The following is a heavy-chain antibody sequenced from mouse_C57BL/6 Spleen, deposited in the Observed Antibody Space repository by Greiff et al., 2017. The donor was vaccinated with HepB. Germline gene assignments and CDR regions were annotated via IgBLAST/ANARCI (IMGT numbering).Heavy chain of an antibody. CDR2: INPSTGGT. V-gene: IGHV1-42*01. Sequence: EVQLQQSGPELVKPGASVKISCKASGYSFTGYYMNWVKQSPEKSLEWIGEINPSTGGTTYNQKFKAKATLTVDKSSSTAYMQLKGLTSEDSAVYYGSRNYYGSSELAYWGQGTLVTVSA. D-gene: IGHD1-1*01. CDR1: GYSFTGYY. CDR3: SRNYYGSSELAY. J-gene: IGHJ3*01.